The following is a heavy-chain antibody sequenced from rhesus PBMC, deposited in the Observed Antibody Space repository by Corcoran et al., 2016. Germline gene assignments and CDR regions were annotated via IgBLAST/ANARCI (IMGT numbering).Heavy chain of an antibody. D-gene: IGHD1-26*01. CDR1: GGPISGGYG. J-gene: IGHJ4*01. CDR3: ACLQPVDWIVDW. V-gene: IGHV4S7*01. CDR2: IFGDIATT. Sequence: QVQLQESGPGLVKPSETLSLTCAVSGGPISGGYGWIWVRQSPGKGLQWIGHIFGDIATTYYNPSLKSRVTISSDTSKNQFSLKLHSVTAADTGVYCCACLQPVDWIVDWWGQGVLVTVSS.